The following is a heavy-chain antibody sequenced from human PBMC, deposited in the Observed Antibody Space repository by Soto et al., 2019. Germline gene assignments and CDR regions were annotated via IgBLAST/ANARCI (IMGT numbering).Heavy chain of an antibody. V-gene: IGHV4-39*01. CDR2: IYYSGST. CDR1: GGSISSSSYY. Sequence: QLQLQESGPGLVKPSETLSLTCTVSGGSISSSSYYWGWIRQPPGKGLEWIGSIYYSGSTYYNPSLKSRVTISVDTSKNQFSLKLSSVTAADTAVYYCARQREWGDGFDDYSNYGDYWGQGTLVTVSS. J-gene: IGHJ4*02. CDR3: ARQREWGDGFDDYSNYGDY. D-gene: IGHD4-4*01.